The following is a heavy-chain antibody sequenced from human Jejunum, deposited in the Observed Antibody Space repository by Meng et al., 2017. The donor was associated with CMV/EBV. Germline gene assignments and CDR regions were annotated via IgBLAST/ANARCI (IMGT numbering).Heavy chain of an antibody. V-gene: IGHV3-15*01. D-gene: IGHD4/OR15-4a*01. CDR1: GFTFSNAW. CDR3: TTGGAVGS. CDR2: VKSEIDGATT. J-gene: IGHJ4*02. Sequence: SCAASGFTFSNAWMTWVRQAPGKGLEWVGRVKSEIDGATTDYAAPVKGRFTISRDDSKNTVYMQLNSLKSEDTGVYYCTTGGAVGSWGQGTLVTVSS.